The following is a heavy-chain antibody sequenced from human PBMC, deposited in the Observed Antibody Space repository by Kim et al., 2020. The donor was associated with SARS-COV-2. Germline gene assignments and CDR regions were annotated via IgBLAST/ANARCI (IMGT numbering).Heavy chain of an antibody. J-gene: IGHJ5*02. Sequence: SETLSLTCTVSGGSISSYYWSWIRQPPGKGLEWIGYIYYSGSTNYNPSLKSRVTISVDTSKNQFSLKLSSVTAADTAVYYCARHSLDIVTGFDPWGQGTLVTVSS. CDR1: GGSISSYY. CDR3: ARHSLDIVTGFDP. CDR2: IYYSGST. V-gene: IGHV4-59*08. D-gene: IGHD2-2*03.